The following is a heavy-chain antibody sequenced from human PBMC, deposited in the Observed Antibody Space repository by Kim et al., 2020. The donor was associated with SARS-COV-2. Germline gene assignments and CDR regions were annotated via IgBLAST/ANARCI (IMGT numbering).Heavy chain of an antibody. Sequence: GGSLKISCKGSGYSFTSYWISWVRQMPGKGLEWMGRIDPSDSYTNYSPSFQGHVTISSDKSISTAYLQWSSLKASDTAMYYCARQGYYYGSGSQADYYYYYGMDVWGQGTTVTVSS. D-gene: IGHD3-10*01. V-gene: IGHV5-10-1*01. J-gene: IGHJ6*02. CDR3: ARQGYYYGSGSQADYYYYYGMDV. CDR1: GYSFTSYW. CDR2: IDPSDSYT.